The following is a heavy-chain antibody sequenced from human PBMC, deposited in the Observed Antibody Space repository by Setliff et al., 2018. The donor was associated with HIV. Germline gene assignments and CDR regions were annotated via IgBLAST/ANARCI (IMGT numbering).Heavy chain of an antibody. CDR3: ARSSSVASDY. Sequence: KPSETLSLTCTVSGYSIRSGYNWGWIRQPPGKGLEWVGHIYYSGSTNYNPSLKSRVTLSVDTSKNQFSLKMNSVTAADTAVYYCARSSSVASDYWGPGTLVTVSS. CDR2: IYYSGST. J-gene: IGHJ4*02. D-gene: IGHD6-19*01. CDR1: GYSIRSGYN. V-gene: IGHV4-38-2*02.